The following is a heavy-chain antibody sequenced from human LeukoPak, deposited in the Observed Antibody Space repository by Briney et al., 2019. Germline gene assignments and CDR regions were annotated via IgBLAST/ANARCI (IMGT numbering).Heavy chain of an antibody. CDR2: IYNSGTT. D-gene: IGHD5-18*01. CDR1: GGSTSSYY. CDR3: ARAGYSYVRYFDY. V-gene: IGHV4-59*01. J-gene: IGHJ4*02. Sequence: SETLSLTCTVSGGSTSSYYWNWIRQPPGKGLEWIGYIYNSGTTNYNPSLKSRVTISVDTSKNQFSLKLSSVTAADTAVHYCARAGYSYVRYFDYWGQGTLVTVSS.